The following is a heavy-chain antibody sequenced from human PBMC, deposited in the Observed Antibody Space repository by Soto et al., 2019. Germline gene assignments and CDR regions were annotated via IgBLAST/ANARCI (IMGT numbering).Heavy chain of an antibody. CDR1: GYTFTGYY. J-gene: IGHJ5*02. Sequence: ASVKVSCKASGYTFTGYYMHWVRQAPGQGLEWMGWINPNSGGTNYAQKFQGRVTMTRDTSISTAYMELSRLRSGDTAVYYCASGYSSSWYSWFDPWGQGTLVTVSS. V-gene: IGHV1-2*02. D-gene: IGHD6-13*01. CDR2: INPNSGGT. CDR3: ASGYSSSWYSWFDP.